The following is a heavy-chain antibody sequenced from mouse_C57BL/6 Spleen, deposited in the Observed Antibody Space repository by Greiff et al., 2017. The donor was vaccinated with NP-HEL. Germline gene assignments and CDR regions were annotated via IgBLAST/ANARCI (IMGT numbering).Heavy chain of an antibody. CDR2: INPNNGGT. V-gene: IGHV1-18*01. Sequence: EVQLQQSGPELVKPGASVKIPCKASGYTFTDYNMDWVKQSHGKSLEWIGDINPNNGGTIYHQKFKGKATLTVDKSSSTAYMELRSLTSEDTAVYYCARGDKELGRYFDVWGTGTTVTVSS. D-gene: IGHD4-1*01. CDR1: GYTFTDYN. J-gene: IGHJ1*03. CDR3: ARGDKELGRYFDV.